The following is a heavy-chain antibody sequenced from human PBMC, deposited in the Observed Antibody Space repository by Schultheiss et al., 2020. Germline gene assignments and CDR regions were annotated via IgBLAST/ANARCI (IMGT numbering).Heavy chain of an antibody. Sequence: SETLSLTCTVSGASVSSGDYYWSWIRQPPGKGLEWIGYIYLSGSTNYNPSLKSRVSMSLDPSKNQFSLRLASVTAADTAVYYCARVREEYYYDSSGYYYFDYWGQGTLVTVFS. CDR2: IYLSGST. J-gene: IGHJ4*02. CDR1: GASVSSGDYY. CDR3: ARVREEYYYDSSGYYYFDY. D-gene: IGHD3-22*01. V-gene: IGHV4-61*08.